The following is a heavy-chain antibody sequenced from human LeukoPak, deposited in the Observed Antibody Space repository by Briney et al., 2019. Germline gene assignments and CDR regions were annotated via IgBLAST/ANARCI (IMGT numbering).Heavy chain of an antibody. CDR3: ARHQGNYGDYYYYMDV. CDR1: GGSISSSYY. V-gene: IGHV4-39*01. D-gene: IGHD4-17*01. J-gene: IGHJ6*03. Sequence: PSETLSLTCTVSGGSISSSYYWGWIRQSPGNGLEWIGSIYYSGSTYYNPSLKSRVTISVDTSKNQFSLKLSSVTAADTAVYYCARHQGNYGDYYYYMDVWGKGTTVTVSS. CDR2: IYYSGST.